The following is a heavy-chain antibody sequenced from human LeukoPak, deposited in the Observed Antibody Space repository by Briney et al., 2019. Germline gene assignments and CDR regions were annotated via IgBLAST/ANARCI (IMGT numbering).Heavy chain of an antibody. J-gene: IGHJ4*02. CDR1: GDSISTSNSY. D-gene: IGHD4-23*01. Sequence: SETLSLTCTVSGDSISTSNSYWSWIRQPPGKGLEWIGEINHFGRTNYNPSLKSRVTISLDTSKKQFSLKVNSVTAADTAVYYCGRNDYGANSYWGQGSLVSVSS. CDR2: INHFGRT. CDR3: GRNDYGANSY. V-gene: IGHV4-39*07.